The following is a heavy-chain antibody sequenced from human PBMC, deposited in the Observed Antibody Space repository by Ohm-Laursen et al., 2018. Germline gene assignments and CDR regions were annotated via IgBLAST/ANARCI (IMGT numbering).Heavy chain of an antibody. D-gene: IGHD3-10*01. CDR1: GGSFSGYY. Sequence: GTLSLTCAVFGGSFSGYYWSWIRQPPGKGLQWIGEITHSGSTSYNPSLKSRVTISVDTSKNQFSLKLRSVTAADTAVYYCARETVPGVGLNYFDYWGQGTLVTVSS. CDR2: ITHSGST. CDR3: ARETVPGVGLNYFDY. J-gene: IGHJ4*02. V-gene: IGHV4-34*01.